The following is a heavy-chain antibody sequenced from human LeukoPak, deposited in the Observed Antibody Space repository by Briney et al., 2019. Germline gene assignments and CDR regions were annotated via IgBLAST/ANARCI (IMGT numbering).Heavy chain of an antibody. CDR2: IKQDGSEK. D-gene: IGHD5-24*01. CDR3: ARDWDGYNSILDY. Sequence: GGSLRLSCAASGFTFSSYWMSWVRQAPGKGLEWVANIKQDGSEKYYVDSVKGRFTISRDNAKNSLYLQMNSLRAEDTAVYYCARDWDGYNSILDYWGQGTLVTVSS. CDR1: GFTFSSYW. V-gene: IGHV3-7*03. J-gene: IGHJ4*02.